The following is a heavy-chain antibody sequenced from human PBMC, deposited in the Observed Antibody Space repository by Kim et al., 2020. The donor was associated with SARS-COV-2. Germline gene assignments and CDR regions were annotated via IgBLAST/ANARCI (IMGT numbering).Heavy chain of an antibody. CDR3: ARESTVAGITPDTPYNWFDP. J-gene: IGHJ5*02. CDR2: IYYSGST. CDR1: GGSISSSSYY. D-gene: IGHD6-19*01. V-gene: IGHV4-39*07. Sequence: SETLSLTCTVSGGSISSSSYYWGWIRQPPGKGLEWIGSIYYSGSTYYNPSLKSRVTISVDTSKNQFSLKLSSVTAADTAVYYCARESTVAGITPDTPYNWFDPCGQGTLVTVSS.